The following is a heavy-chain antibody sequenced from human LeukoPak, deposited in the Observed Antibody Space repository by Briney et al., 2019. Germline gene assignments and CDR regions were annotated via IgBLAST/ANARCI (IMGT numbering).Heavy chain of an antibody. CDR1: GFTFRNFA. V-gene: IGHV3-33*05. J-gene: IGHJ5*02. Sequence: GGSLRLSCATSGFTFRNFAMHWVRQGPGKGLEWVAVISYDGSKKYYADSVKGRFTISRDSSKNTVDLQMSSLRAEDTALYYCARDVDTRGHYARFDPWGQGTLVTVSS. CDR2: ISYDGSKK. CDR3: ARDVDTRGHYARFDP. D-gene: IGHD5-18*01.